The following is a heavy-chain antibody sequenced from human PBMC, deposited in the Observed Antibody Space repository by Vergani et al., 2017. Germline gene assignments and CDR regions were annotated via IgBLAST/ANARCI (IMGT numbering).Heavy chain of an antibody. Sequence: QVQLVESGGGEVQPGRSLRLSCSAAGFPFSDYGVHWVRQAPGKGLEWLSVISYDGNKKNYADSVKGRFTISRDNSKNTLYLEMNALRAEDTDVYYCARDFLTRVTTLDYYYMGVWGKGTTVTVSS. CDR2: ISYDGNKK. CDR3: ARDFLTRVTTLDYYYMGV. V-gene: IGHV3-30*03. D-gene: IGHD1-1*01. CDR1: GFPFSDYG. J-gene: IGHJ6*03.